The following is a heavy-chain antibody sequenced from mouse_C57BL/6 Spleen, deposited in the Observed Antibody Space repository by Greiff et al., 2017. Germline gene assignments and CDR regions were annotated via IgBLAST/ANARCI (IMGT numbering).Heavy chain of an antibody. CDR1: GYSITSGYY. Sequence: EVKLVESGPGLVKPSQSLSLTCSVTGYSITSGYYWNWIRQFPGNKLEWMGYISYDGSNNYNPSLKNRISISRDTSKNQFFLKLNSVTTEDTATYYCARRDFGCWGPGTTLTVSS. V-gene: IGHV3-6*01. CDR2: ISYDGSN. J-gene: IGHJ2*01. CDR3: ARRDFGC.